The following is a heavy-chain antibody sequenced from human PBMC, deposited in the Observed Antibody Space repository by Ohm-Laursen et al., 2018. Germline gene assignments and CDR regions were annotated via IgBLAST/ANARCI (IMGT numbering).Heavy chain of an antibody. CDR3: ARDLRLTDSLGAFDV. J-gene: IGHJ3*01. Sequence: LTLTSAASGFTFSDYYMSWIRQAPGKGLEWVSYITGSGTTIFYADSVQGRFTISRDNAKNSLYLLMNSLTAEDTAVYYCARDLRLTDSLGAFDVWGQGTLITVSS. D-gene: IGHD1-26*01. V-gene: IGHV3-11*01. CDR2: ITGSGTTI. CDR1: GFTFSDYY.